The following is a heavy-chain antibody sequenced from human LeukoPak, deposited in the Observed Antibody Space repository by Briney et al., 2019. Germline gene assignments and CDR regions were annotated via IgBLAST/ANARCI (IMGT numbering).Heavy chain of an antibody. V-gene: IGHV3-7*03. D-gene: IGHD4-17*01. CDR3: AKGRGLSYDYGVDY. J-gene: IGHJ4*02. CDR2: IKQDGSEK. CDR1: GFTFNSYW. Sequence: PGGSLRLSCAASGFTFNSYWMSWVRQAPGKGLEWVANIKQDGSEKYYVDSVKGRFTISRDNAKNSLYLQMNSLRAEDMALYYCAKGRGLSYDYGVDYWGQGTLVTVSS.